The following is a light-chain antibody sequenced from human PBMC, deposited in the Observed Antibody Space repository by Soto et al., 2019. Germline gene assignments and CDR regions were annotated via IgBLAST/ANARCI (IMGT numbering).Light chain of an antibody. Sequence: QSAPTQPASVSGSPGQSITISCTGISSDVGGYKYVSWYQQHPGKAPKLMIYDVSNRPSGVSNRFSGSKSGNTASLSISGLQAEDEADYYCSSYTGTNMGVFGGGTKVTVL. CDR1: SSDVGGYKY. CDR3: SSYTGTNMGV. V-gene: IGLV2-14*01. CDR2: DVS. J-gene: IGLJ3*02.